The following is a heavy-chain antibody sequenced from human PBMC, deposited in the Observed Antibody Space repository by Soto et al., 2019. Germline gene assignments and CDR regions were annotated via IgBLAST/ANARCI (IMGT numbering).Heavy chain of an antibody. CDR1: GYTFTSYG. V-gene: IGHV1-18*01. CDR3: ARTNFDFWSGSGVGMYG. Sequence: ASVKVSCKASGYTFTSYGISWVRQAPGQGLEWMGWISAYNGNTNYAQKLQGRVTMTTDTSTSTAYMELRSLRSDDTAVYYCARTNFDFWSGSGVGMYGWGQGTTVPVSS. D-gene: IGHD3-3*01. CDR2: ISAYNGNT. J-gene: IGHJ6*02.